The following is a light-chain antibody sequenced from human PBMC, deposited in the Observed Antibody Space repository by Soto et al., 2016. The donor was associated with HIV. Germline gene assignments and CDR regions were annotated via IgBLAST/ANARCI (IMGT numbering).Light chain of an antibody. CDR3: LPHNFDRLS. V-gene: IGKV1-17*01. Sequence: DVQMTQSPSFLSASVGDRVTITCRASQLIGNDLGWYQQKPGKAPQSLISAASSLHSGSHHVSAAVDLGQNSFSQSPAFSLKMLLTYYCLPHNFDRLSIGPGTRLEIK. CDR2: AAS. CDR1: QLIGND. J-gene: IGKJ5*01.